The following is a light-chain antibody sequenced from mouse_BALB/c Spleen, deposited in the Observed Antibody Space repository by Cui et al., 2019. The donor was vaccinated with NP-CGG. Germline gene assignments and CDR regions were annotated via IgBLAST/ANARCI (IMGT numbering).Light chain of an antibody. J-gene: IGLJ1*01. CDR2: GTN. CDR3: ALWYSNHWV. Sequence: QSALIQETALTTSPDETVTLTCRSSTGAVTTSNYANWVQEKPDHLFTGLIGGTNNRAPGVPAKFSGSLIGDKAALTITGAQTEDEAIYFCALWYSNHWVFGGGTKLTVL. V-gene: IGLV1*01. CDR1: TGAVTTSNY.